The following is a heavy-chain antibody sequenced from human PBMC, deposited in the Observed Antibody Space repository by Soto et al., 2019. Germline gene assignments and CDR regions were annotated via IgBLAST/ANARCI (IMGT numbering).Heavy chain of an antibody. Sequence: GGSLRLSCAASGFTFSNAWMNWVRQAPGKGLEWVGRIKSKTDGRTTDYAAPVKGRFTISREDSKNTLYLQMNSLKTEDTAVYYCTTDIVGVVSPDAFDIWGQGTMVTVSS. D-gene: IGHD3-3*01. CDR1: GFTFSNAW. CDR3: TTDIVGVVSPDAFDI. J-gene: IGHJ3*02. CDR2: IKSKTDGRTT. V-gene: IGHV3-15*07.